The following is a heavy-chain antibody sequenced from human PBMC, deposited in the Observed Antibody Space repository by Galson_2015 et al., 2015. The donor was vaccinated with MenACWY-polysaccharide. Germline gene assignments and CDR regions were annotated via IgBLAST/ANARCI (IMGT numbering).Heavy chain of an antibody. J-gene: IGHJ5*02. CDR1: GFTFSSYA. CDR3: ARKSSGWYDEFDP. V-gene: IGHV3-23*01. CDR2: ISGSGVST. Sequence: SLRLSCAASGFTFSSYAMSWVRQAPGRGLEWVSIISGSGVSTFYADFVKGRATISRDNVKNTLYMQMKSLRGEDTAVYYCARKSSGWYDEFDPWGQGTLVTVSS. D-gene: IGHD6-19*01.